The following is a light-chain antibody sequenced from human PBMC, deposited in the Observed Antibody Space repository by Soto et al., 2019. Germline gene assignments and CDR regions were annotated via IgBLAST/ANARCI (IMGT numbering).Light chain of an antibody. V-gene: IGLV2-14*03. Sequence: QSVLTQPASVSGSPGQSITISCTGTSRDIGTYNFVSWYQQHPGKAPKLMVFDVSNRPSGVSNRFSGSKSGNTASLTISGLQAEDEADYYCSAYKATTSYVFGSGTKLTVL. CDR1: SRDIGTYNF. CDR3: SAYKATTSYV. CDR2: DVS. J-gene: IGLJ1*01.